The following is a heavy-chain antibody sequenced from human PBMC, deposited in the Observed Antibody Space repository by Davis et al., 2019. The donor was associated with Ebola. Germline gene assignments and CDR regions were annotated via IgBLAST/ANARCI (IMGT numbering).Heavy chain of an antibody. V-gene: IGHV6-1*01. CDR1: GDSVSISSGG. Sequence: HSQTLSLTCAVSGDSVSISSGGYNWIRQSPSRGLEWLGRTYYTSKWYNDYAVSVKSRITISPDTSKNQLSLQLDSVTPEDTAVYYCARGWLRSSFDYWGQGTLVTVSS. J-gene: IGHJ4*02. CDR2: TYYTSKWYN. CDR3: ARGWLRSSFDY. D-gene: IGHD5-12*01.